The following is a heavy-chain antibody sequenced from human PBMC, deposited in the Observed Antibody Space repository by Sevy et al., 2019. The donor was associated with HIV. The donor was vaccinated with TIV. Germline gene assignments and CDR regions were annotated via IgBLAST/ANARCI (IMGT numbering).Heavy chain of an antibody. CDR3: AGATDTYYTLDY. Sequence: ASVKVSCKASGDTFTNYAFGWVRQAPGQGLEWMGRIIPMFGTGTKDYAQKFQGRVKITADESTSTAYMELSSLRSEDTAVYYCAGATDTYYTLDYWGQGTLVTVSS. V-gene: IGHV1-69*13. D-gene: IGHD3-3*01. CDR1: GDTFTNYA. CDR2: IIPMFGTGTK. J-gene: IGHJ4*02.